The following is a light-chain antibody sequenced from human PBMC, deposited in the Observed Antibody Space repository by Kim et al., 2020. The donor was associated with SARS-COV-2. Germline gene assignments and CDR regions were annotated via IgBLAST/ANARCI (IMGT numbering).Light chain of an antibody. CDR2: GKN. CDR3: NSRDTTTNRLV. Sequence: SSELTQDPAVSVALGQTVRITCQGDSLRSYYASWYQQKAGQAPVVVIYGKNNRPSGIPDRFSGSRSGNTASLTITGAQAEDEADYYCNSRDTTTNRLVFGGGTKLTVL. CDR1: SLRSYY. V-gene: IGLV3-19*01. J-gene: IGLJ2*01.